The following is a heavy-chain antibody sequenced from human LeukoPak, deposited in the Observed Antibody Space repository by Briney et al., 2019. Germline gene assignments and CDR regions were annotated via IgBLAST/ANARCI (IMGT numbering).Heavy chain of an antibody. Sequence: PGGPLRLSCRVSGFTFNSYSMNWVRQAPGKGLEWVASILGSGTEMFYADSLKGRFTISRDNSENSLFLQMNSLRVEDTAVYYCATVQSDIVGAVFFAFDVWGQGTLVTVSS. CDR1: GFTFNSYS. D-gene: IGHD1-26*01. CDR2: ILGSGTEM. CDR3: ATVQSDIVGAVFFAFDV. V-gene: IGHV3-21*06. J-gene: IGHJ3*01.